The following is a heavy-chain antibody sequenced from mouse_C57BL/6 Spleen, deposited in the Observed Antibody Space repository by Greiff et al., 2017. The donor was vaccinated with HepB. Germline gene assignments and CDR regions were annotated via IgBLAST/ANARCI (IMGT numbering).Heavy chain of an antibody. CDR2: INYDGSST. Sequence: EVKLVESEGGLVQPGSSMKLSCTASGFTFSDYYMAWVRQVPEKGLEWVANINYDGSSTYYLDSLKSRFIISRDNAKNILYLQMSSLKSEDTATYYCAREGYGRDYYAMDYWGQGTSVTVSS. V-gene: IGHV5-16*01. J-gene: IGHJ4*01. D-gene: IGHD1-1*01. CDR3: AREGYGRDYYAMDY. CDR1: GFTFSDYY.